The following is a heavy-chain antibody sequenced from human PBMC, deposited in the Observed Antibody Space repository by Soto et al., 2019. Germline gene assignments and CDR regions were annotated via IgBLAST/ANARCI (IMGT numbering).Heavy chain of an antibody. V-gene: IGHV3-30*18. D-gene: IGHD6-19*01. CDR2: ISYDGSNK. CDR3: ANTGVAGTWFLDY. CDR1: GFTFSSYG. J-gene: IGHJ4*02. Sequence: PGGSLRLSCAASGFTFSSYGMHWVRQAPGKGLEWVAVISYDGSNKYYADSVKGRFTISRDNSKNTLYLQMNSLRAEDTAVYYCANTGVAGTWFLDYWGQGTLVTVSS.